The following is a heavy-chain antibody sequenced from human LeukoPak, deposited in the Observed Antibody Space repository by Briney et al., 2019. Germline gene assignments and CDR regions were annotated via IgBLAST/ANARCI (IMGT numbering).Heavy chain of an antibody. CDR1: GCGFTSYW. CDR3: ARRFGYCSGGSCPNDAFDI. J-gene: IGHJ3*02. CDR2: IDRSDSYT. D-gene: IGHD2-15*01. Sequence: GASLQISCKGSGCGFTSYWSSWVRRMPGKGLAWMGRIDRSDSYTNYSPSFQGHVTISADKSISTAYLQWSSLKASDTAMYYCARRFGYCSGGSCPNDAFDIWGQGTMVTVSS. V-gene: IGHV5-10-1*01.